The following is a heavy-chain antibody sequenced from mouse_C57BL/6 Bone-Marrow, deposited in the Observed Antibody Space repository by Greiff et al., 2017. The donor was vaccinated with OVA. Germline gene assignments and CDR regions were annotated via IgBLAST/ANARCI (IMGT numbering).Heavy chain of an antibody. CDR1: GYTFTSYT. J-gene: IGHJ2*01. CDR3: ARGWQLVDY. D-gene: IGHD4-1*02. CDR2: INPSSGYT. Sequence: QVQLKESGAELARPGASVKMSCKASGYTFTSYTMHWVKQRPGQGLEWIGYINPSSGYTKYNQKFKDKATLTADKSSSTAYMQLSSLTSEDSAVYYCARGWQLVDYWGQGTTLTVSS. V-gene: IGHV1-4*01.